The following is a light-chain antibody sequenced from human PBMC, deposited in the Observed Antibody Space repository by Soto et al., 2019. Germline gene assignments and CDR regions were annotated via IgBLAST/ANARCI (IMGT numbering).Light chain of an antibody. CDR2: DVS. Sequence: QSVLTQPASVSGSPGQSITISCTGTRSDVGTYKYVSWYQQHPGKAPKLMIYDVSNRPSGVSNRFSGSKSGNTASLTISGLQAEDEADYYCNSYPTSSTLVFGTGTKVTV. V-gene: IGLV2-14*03. CDR3: NSYPTSSTLV. CDR1: RSDVGTYKY. J-gene: IGLJ1*01.